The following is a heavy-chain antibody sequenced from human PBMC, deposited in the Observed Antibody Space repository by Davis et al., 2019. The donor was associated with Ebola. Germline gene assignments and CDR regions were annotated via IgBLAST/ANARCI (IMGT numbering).Heavy chain of an antibody. Sequence: SETLSLTCTVSGGSISSGGYYWSWIRQPPGKGLEWIGYIYYSGSTYYNPSLKSRVTISVDTSKNQFSLKLSSVTAADTAVYYCARGVREYQLLRRRYYYYYMDVWGKGTTVTVSS. J-gene: IGHJ6*03. V-gene: IGHV4-30-4*01. CDR1: GGSISSGGYY. D-gene: IGHD2-2*01. CDR3: ARGVREYQLLRRRYYYYYMDV. CDR2: IYYSGST.